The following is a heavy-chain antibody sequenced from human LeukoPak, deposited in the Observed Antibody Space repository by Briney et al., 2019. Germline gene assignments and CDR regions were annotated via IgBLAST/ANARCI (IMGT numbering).Heavy chain of an antibody. D-gene: IGHD4-11*01. J-gene: IGHJ6*02. V-gene: IGHV1-69*04. CDR1: GGTFSSYA. CDR3: ARDVTTVTTYPNYYYYGMDV. CDR2: IIPILGIA. Sequence: SVKVSCKASGGTFSSYAISWVRRASGQGLEWMGRIIPILGIANYAQKFQGRVTITADKSTSTAYMELSSLRSEDTAVYYCARDVTTVTTYPNYYYYGMDVWGQGTTVTVSS.